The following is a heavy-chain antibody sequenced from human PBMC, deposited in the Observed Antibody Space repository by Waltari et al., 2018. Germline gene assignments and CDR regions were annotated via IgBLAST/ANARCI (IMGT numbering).Heavy chain of an antibody. V-gene: IGHV2-5*02. CDR1: GFSLSRSGLT. CDR3: ARSRGMTYLDF. Sequence: QITLKESGPTVVKPTETLTLTCNFSGFSLSRSGLTVSWIRQPPGKALGWLAVIYWDDDTRYSPLLRTRLTITKDTSKNSVVLTLANMDPGDTAAYFCARSRGMTYLDFWGQGILVTVSS. D-gene: IGHD3-10*01. J-gene: IGHJ4*02. CDR2: IYWDDDT.